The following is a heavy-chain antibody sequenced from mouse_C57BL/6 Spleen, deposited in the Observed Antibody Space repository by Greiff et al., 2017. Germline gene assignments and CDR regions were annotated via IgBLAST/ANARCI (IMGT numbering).Heavy chain of an antibody. CDR2: IYPGSGNP. J-gene: IGHJ2*01. D-gene: IGHD1-1*01. CDR1: GYTFTDYY. CDR3: ARDYYGSSPYFDY. Sequence: QVQLQQSGAELVRPGASVKLSCKASGYTFTDYYINWVKQRPGQGLEWIARIYPGSGNPYYNEKFKGKATLTAEKSSSTAYMQLSSLTSEDSAVYFCARDYYGSSPYFDYWGQGTTLTVSS. V-gene: IGHV1-76*01.